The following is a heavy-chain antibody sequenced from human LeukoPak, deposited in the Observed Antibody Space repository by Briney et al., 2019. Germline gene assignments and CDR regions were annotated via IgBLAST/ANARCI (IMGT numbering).Heavy chain of an antibody. CDR1: GYTFTGYY. V-gene: IGHV1-2*02. D-gene: IGHD1-7*01. CDR2: INPNSGGT. CDR3: ARDATGITGTTGPGAQFDY. Sequence: GASVKVSCKASGYTFTGYYMHWVRQAPGQGLEWMGWINPNSGGTNYAQKFQGRVTMTRDTSISTAYMELSRLRSDDTAVYYCARDATGITGTTGPGAQFDYWGQGTLVTVSS. J-gene: IGHJ4*02.